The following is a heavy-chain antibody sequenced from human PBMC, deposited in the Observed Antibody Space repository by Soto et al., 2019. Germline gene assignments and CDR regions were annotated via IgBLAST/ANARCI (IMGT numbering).Heavy chain of an antibody. V-gene: IGHV3-30-3*01. CDR1: GFTFSSYA. CDR3: ARGENWYFDL. Sequence: QVQLVESGGGVVQPGRSLRLSCAASGFTFSSYAMHWVRQAPGKGLEWVAVISYDGSNKYYADSVKGRFTISRDNSKNTLYLQMNSLRAEDTAGYYCARGENWYFDLWGRGTLVTVSS. CDR2: ISYDGSNK. J-gene: IGHJ2*01.